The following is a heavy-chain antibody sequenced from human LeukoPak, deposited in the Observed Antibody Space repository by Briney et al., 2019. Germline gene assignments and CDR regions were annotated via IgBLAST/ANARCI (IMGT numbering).Heavy chain of an antibody. CDR2: FYYSGST. J-gene: IGHJ1*01. CDR1: GGSISSGGYY. Sequence: PTETLSLTCTVSGGSISSGGYYWSWIRQHPGKGLEWIGYFYYSGSTYYNPSLKSRVTISVDTSKNQFSLKLSSVTAADTAVYYCASSVDYYDSSGYYALEHWGQGTLVTVS. D-gene: IGHD3-22*01. CDR3: ASSVDYYDSSGYYALEH. V-gene: IGHV4-31*03.